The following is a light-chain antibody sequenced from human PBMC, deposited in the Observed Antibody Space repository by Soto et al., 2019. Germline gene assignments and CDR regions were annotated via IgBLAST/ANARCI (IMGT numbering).Light chain of an antibody. CDR1: QGISSW. Sequence: DIQMTQSPSSVSASVGDRVTITCRASQGISSWLAWYQQKPGKAPKXMIYAASSLQSGVPSRFSGSGSGTECTLTISSLQPEDVATYYCLQHDTYPWTLGQGTKVDIK. CDR3: LQHDTYPWT. J-gene: IGKJ1*01. V-gene: IGKV1-12*01. CDR2: AAS.